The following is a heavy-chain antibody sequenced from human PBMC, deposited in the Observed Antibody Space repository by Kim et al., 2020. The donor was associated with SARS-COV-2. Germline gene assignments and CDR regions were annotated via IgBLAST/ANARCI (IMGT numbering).Heavy chain of an antibody. CDR2: ISARDGGT. V-gene: IGHV1-18*04. CDR3: ARGAYGDVSFDY. CDR1: GYMFTSYG. D-gene: IGHD4-17*01. Sequence: ASVKVSCKACGYMFTSYGFSWVRQAPGQGLEWLGWISARDGGTKYGQKVQGRVIMTTDTSTNTAYMELWSLRSDDTAKYYCARGAYGDVSFDYWGQGTLVTVSS. J-gene: IGHJ4*02.